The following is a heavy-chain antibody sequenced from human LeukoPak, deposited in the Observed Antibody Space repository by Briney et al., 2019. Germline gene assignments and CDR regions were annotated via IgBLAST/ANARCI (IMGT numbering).Heavy chain of an antibody. Sequence: GGSLRLSCAASGFTFSSHSMNWVRQAPGKGLEWVSYISSSSSTIYYADSVKGRFTISRDNAKNSLYLQMNSLRAEDTAVYYCARDRYDGGYYYYMDVWGKGTTVTVSS. V-gene: IGHV3-48*04. CDR3: ARDRYDGGYYYYMDV. D-gene: IGHD2-15*01. CDR1: GFTFSSHS. J-gene: IGHJ6*03. CDR2: ISSSSSTI.